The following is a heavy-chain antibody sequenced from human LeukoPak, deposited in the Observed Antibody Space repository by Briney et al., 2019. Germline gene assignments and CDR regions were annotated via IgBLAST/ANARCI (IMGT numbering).Heavy chain of an antibody. Sequence: GGSLRLSCAASGFTFSTYWMSSVRQAPGKGLEWVSAISGSGGRTYYADCVEGRFTISRNNSKNTLYLQMNSLRAEDTAVYYCAKGRVTVAFDIWGQGTMVTVSS. CDR3: AKGRVTVAFDI. V-gene: IGHV3-23*01. J-gene: IGHJ3*02. D-gene: IGHD5-18*01. CDR2: ISGSGGRT. CDR1: GFTFSTYW.